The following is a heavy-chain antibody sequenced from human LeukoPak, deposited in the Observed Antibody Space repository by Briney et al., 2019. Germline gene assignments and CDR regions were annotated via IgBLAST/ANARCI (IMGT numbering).Heavy chain of an antibody. J-gene: IGHJ4*02. Sequence: GGSLRLSCAASGFTFSSYGMHWVRQAPGKGLEWVAFIRYVGSNKYYADSVKGRFTISRDNSKNTLYLQMNSLRAEDTAVYYCASIVVVAADAKNDYWGQGTLVTVSS. V-gene: IGHV3-30*02. CDR3: ASIVVVAADAKNDY. D-gene: IGHD2-15*01. CDR1: GFTFSSYG. CDR2: IRYVGSNK.